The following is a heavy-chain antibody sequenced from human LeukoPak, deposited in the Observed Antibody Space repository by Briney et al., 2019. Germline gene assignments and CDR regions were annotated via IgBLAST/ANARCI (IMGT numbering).Heavy chain of an antibody. Sequence: SETLSLTCAVYGGSFSGYYWSWIRQPPGKGLEWIGEINHSGSTNYNPSLKSRVTISVDTSKNQFSLKLSSVTAADTAVYYCAREEDYGSGSYRDFRWFDPWGQGTLVTVSS. V-gene: IGHV4-34*01. CDR2: INHSGST. J-gene: IGHJ5*02. CDR1: GGSFSGYY. CDR3: AREEDYGSGSYRDFRWFDP. D-gene: IGHD3-10*01.